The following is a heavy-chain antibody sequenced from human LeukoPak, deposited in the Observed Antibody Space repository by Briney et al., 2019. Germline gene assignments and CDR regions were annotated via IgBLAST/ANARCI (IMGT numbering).Heavy chain of an antibody. J-gene: IGHJ4*02. CDR2: IYYSGST. V-gene: IGHV4-39*01. CDR3: ARHGSGWYHFDY. D-gene: IGHD6-19*01. Sequence: PSETLSLTCTVSGGSISSSSYYWGWIRQPPGKGLEWIGSIYYSGSTYYNPSLKSRVTISVDTSKNQFSLKLSSVTAADTAVYYCARHGSGWYHFDYWGRGTLVTVSS. CDR1: GGSISSSSYY.